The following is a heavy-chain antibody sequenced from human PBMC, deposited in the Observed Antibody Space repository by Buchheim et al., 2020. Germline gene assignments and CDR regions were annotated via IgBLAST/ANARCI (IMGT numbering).Heavy chain of an antibody. CDR1: GYSISSGCW. CDR3: ARLVNRRREYDY. Sequence: QVQLQESGPGLVKPSDTLSLTCAVSGYSISSGCWWGWIRQPPGKGLEWIAYINYSGITYYTPSLRSRVTMSVDKSKNQFSLKLSSVTAVDTAVYYCARLVNRRREYDYWGQGTL. V-gene: IGHV4-28*01. D-gene: IGHD2/OR15-2a*01. CDR2: INYSGIT. J-gene: IGHJ4*02.